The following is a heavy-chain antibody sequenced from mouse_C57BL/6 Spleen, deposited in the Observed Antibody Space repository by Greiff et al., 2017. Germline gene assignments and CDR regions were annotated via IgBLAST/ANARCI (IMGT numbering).Heavy chain of an antibody. V-gene: IGHV1-42*01. J-gene: IGHJ2*01. CDR3: ARGTDYSNLYFDY. CDR2: INPSTGGT. D-gene: IGHD2-5*01. CDR1: GYSFTGYY. Sequence: VQLKESGPELVKPGASVKISCKASGYSFTGYYMNWVKQSPEKSLEWIGEINPSTGGTTSNQKFKAKATLTVDKSSSTAYMQLNSLTSEDSAVYYCARGTDYSNLYFDYWGQGTTLTVSS.